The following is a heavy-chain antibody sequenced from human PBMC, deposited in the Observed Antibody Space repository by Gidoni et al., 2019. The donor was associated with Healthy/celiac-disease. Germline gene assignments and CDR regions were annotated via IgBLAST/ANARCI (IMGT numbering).Heavy chain of an antibody. J-gene: IGHJ3*02. Sequence: EVQLLESGGGLVQPGGSLRLSGAASGFPFSSYAMSWVRQAPGKGLEWVSAISGSGGSTYYADSVKGRFTISRDNSKNTLYLQMNSLRAEDTAVYYCAKGIQWELLRAAFDIWGQGTMVTVSS. V-gene: IGHV3-23*01. CDR3: AKGIQWELLRAAFDI. D-gene: IGHD1-26*01. CDR2: ISGSGGST. CDR1: GFPFSSYA.